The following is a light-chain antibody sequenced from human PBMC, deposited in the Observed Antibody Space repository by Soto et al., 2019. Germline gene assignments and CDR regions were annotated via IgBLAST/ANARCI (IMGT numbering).Light chain of an antibody. J-gene: IGKJ3*01. Sequence: TQSACTVSVSALERATLSCVASQSVSSNVAWYQQKPGHTPRLLIYSASIGATGTPARFSGSGSGSDFTLTISSLQSEDFAVYYCQQYNKWPLTFGPGTKVDI. V-gene: IGKV3-15*01. CDR3: QQYNKWPLT. CDR2: SAS. CDR1: QSVSSN.